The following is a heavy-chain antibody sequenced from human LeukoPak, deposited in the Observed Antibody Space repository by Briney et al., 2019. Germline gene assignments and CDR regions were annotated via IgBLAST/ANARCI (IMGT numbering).Heavy chain of an antibody. CDR3: ARAGWIITSGIDY. Sequence: SETLSLTCGVSGYSISRGYYWAWIRQPPGKGLEWIGTIYHTGSTYYNPSLESRVTISVDTSKNEFSLNLNSVTAADTAVYYCARAGWIITSGIDYWGQGTLVTVSS. CDR1: GYSISRGYY. J-gene: IGHJ4*02. V-gene: IGHV4-38-2*01. D-gene: IGHD3-10*01. CDR2: IYHTGST.